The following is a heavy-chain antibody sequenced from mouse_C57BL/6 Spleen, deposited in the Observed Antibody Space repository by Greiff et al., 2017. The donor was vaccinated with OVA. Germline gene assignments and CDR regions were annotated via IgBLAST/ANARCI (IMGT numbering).Heavy chain of an antibody. CDR3: ASGYYGSRSYWYFDV. CDR1: GYTFTTYP. V-gene: IGHV1-47*01. CDR2: FHPYNDDT. Sequence: QVQLKESGAELVKPGASVKMSCKASGYTFTTYPIEWMKQNHGKSLEWIGNFHPYNDDTKYNEKFKGKATLTVEKSSSTVYLELSRLTSDDSAVYYCASGYYGSRSYWYFDVWGTGTTVTVSS. J-gene: IGHJ1*03. D-gene: IGHD1-1*01.